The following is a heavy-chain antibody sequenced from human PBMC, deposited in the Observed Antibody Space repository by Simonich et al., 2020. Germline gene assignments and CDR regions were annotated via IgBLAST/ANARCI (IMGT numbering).Heavy chain of an antibody. CDR3: AKDGGYCTNGVCYYFDY. D-gene: IGHD2-8*01. CDR2: MSWNSGSI. Sequence: EVQLVESGGGLVQPGRSLRLSCAASGFTFDDYAMHWVRQAPGKGLDWVSGMSWNSGSIGYADSVKGRFTISRDNAKNSLYLKMNSLRAEDTALYYCAKDGGYCTNGVCYYFDYWGQGTLVTVSS. J-gene: IGHJ4*02. V-gene: IGHV3-9*01. CDR1: GFTFDDYA.